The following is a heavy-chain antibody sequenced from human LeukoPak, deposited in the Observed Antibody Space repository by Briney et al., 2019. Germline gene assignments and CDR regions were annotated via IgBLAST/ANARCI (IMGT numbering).Heavy chain of an antibody. D-gene: IGHD6-19*01. CDR2: ISSSSSYI. CDR3: ARDLGIAVAYDAFDI. V-gene: IGHV3-21*01. Sequence: GGSLRLSCAASGFTFSSYSMNWVRQAPGKGLEWVSSISSSSSYIYYADSVKGRFTISRDNAKNSLYLQMNSLRAEDTAVYYCARDLGIAVAYDAFDIWGQGTMVTVSS. J-gene: IGHJ3*02. CDR1: GFTFSSYS.